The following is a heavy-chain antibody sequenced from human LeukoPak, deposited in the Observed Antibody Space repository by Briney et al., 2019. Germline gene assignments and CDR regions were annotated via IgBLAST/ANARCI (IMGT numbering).Heavy chain of an antibody. D-gene: IGHD1-26*01. Sequence: PSETLSLTCTVSGGSNSGFYWSWIRQPPGKGLEWIGQIYYSGIASYNPSLKSRVTISVDTSKNQFSLKLGSVTAADTALYFCARHRTGDTKVFDYWGQGALVTVSS. CDR2: IYYSGIA. CDR1: GGSNSGFY. J-gene: IGHJ4*02. V-gene: IGHV4-59*08. CDR3: ARHRTGDTKVFDY.